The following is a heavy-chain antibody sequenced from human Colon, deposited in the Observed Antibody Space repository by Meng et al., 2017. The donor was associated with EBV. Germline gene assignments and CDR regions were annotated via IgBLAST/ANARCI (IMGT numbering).Heavy chain of an antibody. CDR2: ISAYNGNT. D-gene: IGHD5-12*01. V-gene: IGHV1-18*01. CDR3: ARNRPRGVATGANWFDP. J-gene: IGHJ5*02. CDR1: GYTFTSYA. Sequence: VQLVQSGLELKKPGASVKVSCKASGYTFTSYAMNWVRQAPGQGLEWMGWISAYNGNTNYAQKLQGRVTMTTDTSTSTAYMELRSLRSDDTAVYYCARNRPRGVATGANWFDPWGQGTLVTVSS.